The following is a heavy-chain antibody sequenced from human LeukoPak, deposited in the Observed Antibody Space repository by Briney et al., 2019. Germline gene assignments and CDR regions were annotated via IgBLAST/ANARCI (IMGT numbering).Heavy chain of an antibody. D-gene: IGHD3-22*01. CDR1: NYSISSGYY. Sequence: SETLSLTCTVSNYSISSGYYWGWIRQPPGKGLEWIGSIYHSGSTYYNASLKSRVTISGDMSKNQFSLKLSSVTAADTAVYYCARDLGYYYDSGGYYSQAFDIWGQGTTVTVFS. V-gene: IGHV4-38-2*02. CDR2: IYHSGST. J-gene: IGHJ3*02. CDR3: ARDLGYYYDSGGYYSQAFDI.